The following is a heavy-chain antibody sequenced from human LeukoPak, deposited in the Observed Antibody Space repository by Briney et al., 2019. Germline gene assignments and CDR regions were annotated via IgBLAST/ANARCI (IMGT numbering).Heavy chain of an antibody. CDR2: ISAYNGNT. CDR3: ARENIVAGGGGFQH. J-gene: IGHJ1*01. D-gene: IGHD5-12*01. V-gene: IGHV1-18*01. Sequence: ASVKVSCKASGYTFTSYGISWVRQAPGQGLEWMGWISAYNGNTDYAQKLQGRVTMTTDTSTSTAYMELRSLRSDDTAVYYCARENIVAGGGGFQHWGQGTLVTASS. CDR1: GYTFTSYG.